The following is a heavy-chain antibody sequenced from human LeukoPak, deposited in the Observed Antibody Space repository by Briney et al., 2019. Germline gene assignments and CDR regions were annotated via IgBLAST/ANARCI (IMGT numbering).Heavy chain of an antibody. V-gene: IGHV3-7*03. J-gene: IGHJ4*02. CDR1: GFTFSNYW. CDR3: AKERLKLWFGEYRINIAGPYYFDY. CDR2: IQQHGSET. Sequence: GGSLRLPCEGSGFTFSNYWMSWVRQAPGKGLEWVANIQQHGSETYYGDSVKGRFTISRDNSKNTLYLQMNSLRAEDTAVYYCAKERLKLWFGEYRINIAGPYYFDYWGQGTLVTVSS. D-gene: IGHD3-10*01.